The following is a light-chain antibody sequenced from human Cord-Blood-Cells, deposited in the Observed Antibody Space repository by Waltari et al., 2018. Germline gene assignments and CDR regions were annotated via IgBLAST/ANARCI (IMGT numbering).Light chain of an antibody. CDR3: QQYYSTPRT. V-gene: IGKV4-1*01. CDR1: QSVLYSSNNTIY. CDR2: WAS. J-gene: IGKJ1*01. Sequence: DIVMTQSSDSLAVSLCARATINCKHSQSVLYSSNNTIYLAWYLQKPGQTPKLLIYWASTREAGVPDRFSDSGSGTDFTLTISSLQAEYLAVYYCQQYYSTPRTFGQWTKVEIK.